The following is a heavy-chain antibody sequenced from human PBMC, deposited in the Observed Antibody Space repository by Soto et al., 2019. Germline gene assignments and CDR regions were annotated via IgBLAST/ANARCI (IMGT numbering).Heavy chain of an antibody. Sequence: ASVEVSCKASGYTFASCDSNWVRQATGQGLEWMGWMNPNSGNTGYAQKFQGRVTMTRNTSISTAYMELSSLRSEDTAVYYCARGEVVAATNRFDPWGQGTLVTVSS. CDR2: MNPNSGNT. CDR3: ARGEVVAATNRFDP. V-gene: IGHV1-8*01. CDR1: GYTFASCD. J-gene: IGHJ5*02. D-gene: IGHD2-15*01.